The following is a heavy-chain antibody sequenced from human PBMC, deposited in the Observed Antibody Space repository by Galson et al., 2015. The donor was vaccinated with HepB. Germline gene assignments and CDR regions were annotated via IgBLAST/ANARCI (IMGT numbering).Heavy chain of an antibody. V-gene: IGHV3-23*01. D-gene: IGHD2/OR15-2a*01. CDR2: ISENDIGT. J-gene: IGHJ6*03. CDR1: GLTLETYD. CDR3: AKGSPTSFYHYYCMDV. Sequence: SLRLSCAASGLTLETYDISWVRQAPGRGLQWVSAISENDIGTHYADPVKGRFTISRQKSKNMAILQMNRLKVEDTAVYYCAKGSPTSFYHYYCMDVWGKGATVTVSS.